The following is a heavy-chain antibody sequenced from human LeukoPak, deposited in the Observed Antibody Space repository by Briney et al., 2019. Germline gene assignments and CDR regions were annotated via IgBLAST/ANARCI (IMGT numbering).Heavy chain of an antibody. D-gene: IGHD2-2*01. CDR2: ISYDGSNK. CDR3: ARDGGSSTSWYSY. J-gene: IGHJ4*02. CDR1: GFTFGSYA. V-gene: IGHV3-30*04. Sequence: GGSLRLSCAASGFTFGSYAMHWVRQAPGKGLEWVAVISYDGSNKYYADSVKGRFTISRDNSKNTLYLQMNSLRAEDTAVYYCARDGGSSTSWYSYWGQGTLVTVSS.